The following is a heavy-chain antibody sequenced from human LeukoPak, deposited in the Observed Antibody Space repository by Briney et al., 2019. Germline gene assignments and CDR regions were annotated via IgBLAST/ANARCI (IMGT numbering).Heavy chain of an antibody. CDR3: AAAPKGYCSSNSCRGDYIDY. Sequence: PSVKDSCKASGFTFSSSAFQWVRQARGQRLEWIGWIVVGSGHTNYAQSFQERVTTTRDMSTSTADMELSSLRSEDTAVYYCAAAPKGYCSSNSCRGDYIDYWGQGTLVTVSS. J-gene: IGHJ4*02. CDR1: GFTFSSSA. CDR2: IVVGSGHT. V-gene: IGHV1-58*01. D-gene: IGHD2-2*01.